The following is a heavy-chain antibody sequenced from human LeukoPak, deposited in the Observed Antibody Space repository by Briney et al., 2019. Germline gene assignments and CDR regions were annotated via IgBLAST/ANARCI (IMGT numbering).Heavy chain of an antibody. J-gene: IGHJ6*02. CDR2: ISSSSSYI. CDR3: ARDQRNSGYSYGLGPYGMDV. CDR1: GFTFSSYS. V-gene: IGHV3-21*01. Sequence: PGGSLRLSCAASGFTFSSYSMNWVRQAPGKGLEWVSSISSSSSYIYYADSVKGRFTISRDNAKNSLYLQVNSLRAEDTAVYYCARDQRNSGYSYGLGPYGMDVWGQGTTVTVSS. D-gene: IGHD5-18*01.